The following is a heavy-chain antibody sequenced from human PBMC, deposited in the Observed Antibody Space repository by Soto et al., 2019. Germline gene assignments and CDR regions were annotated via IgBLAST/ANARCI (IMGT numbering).Heavy chain of an antibody. Sequence: GGSLRLSCAAFGFTFSSFAMSWVRQAPGKGLEWVSAISGSGGSTYYADSVKGRFTISRDNSKNTLYLQMNSLRAEDTAVYYCAKRDQLLWNFDYWGQGTLVTVSS. D-gene: IGHD2-2*01. CDR3: AKRDQLLWNFDY. CDR1: GFTFSSFA. CDR2: ISGSGGST. J-gene: IGHJ4*02. V-gene: IGHV3-23*01.